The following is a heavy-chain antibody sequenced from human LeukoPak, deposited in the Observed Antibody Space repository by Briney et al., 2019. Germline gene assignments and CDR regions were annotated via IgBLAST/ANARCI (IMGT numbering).Heavy chain of an antibody. CDR3: AIATSILSDDFDP. CDR1: GYTLTELS. J-gene: IGHJ5*02. D-gene: IGHD2-15*01. V-gene: IGHV1-24*01. CDR2: FDPEDGET. Sequence: ASVKVSCKVSGYTLTELSMHWVRQAPGKGLEWMGGFDPEDGETIYAQKFQGRVTMTEDTSTDTAYMELSSLRSEDTAVYYCAIATSILSDDFDPWGQGTLFTVSS.